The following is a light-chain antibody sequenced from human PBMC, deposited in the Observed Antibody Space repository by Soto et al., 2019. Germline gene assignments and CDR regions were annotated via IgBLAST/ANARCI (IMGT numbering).Light chain of an antibody. CDR1: QNIYSN. Sequence: ILMTQSPAPLSVSPGERATLSCRASQNIYSNVAWYQQRPGQAPRLLIYRASTRATGIPASLSGSGSGTDFPLTISRLQSEDSTVYSCLQYHNLWAFGHGTKVDIK. V-gene: IGKV3-15*01. CDR3: LQYHNLWA. CDR2: RAS. J-gene: IGKJ1*01.